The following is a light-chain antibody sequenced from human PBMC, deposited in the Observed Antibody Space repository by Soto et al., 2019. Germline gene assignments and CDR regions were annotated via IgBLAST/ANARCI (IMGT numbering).Light chain of an antibody. CDR3: QQYNSFPLT. V-gene: IGKV1-5*01. J-gene: IGKJ4*01. CDR1: QSISIW. Sequence: DIQMTQSPSTLSASVGDRVTITCRASQSISIWLAWYQQKPGKAPKLLIYDASSLESGVTASFSGSGSGTEFTLTISRLQPDDSATYYCQQYNSFPLTFGGGTTVEIK. CDR2: DAS.